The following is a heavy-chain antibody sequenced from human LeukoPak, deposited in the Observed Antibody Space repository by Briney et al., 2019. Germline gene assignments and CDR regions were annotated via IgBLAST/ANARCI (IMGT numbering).Heavy chain of an antibody. CDR3: ARGLRYFDWLLPFDY. J-gene: IGHJ4*02. Sequence: PSETLSLTCTVSGGSISSYYWSWIRQPAGKGLEWIGRIYTSGSTNYNPSLKGRVTMSVDTSKNQFSLKLSSVTAADTAVYYCARGLRYFDWLLPFDYWGQGTLVTVSS. CDR1: GGSISSYY. V-gene: IGHV4-4*07. D-gene: IGHD3-9*01. CDR2: IYTSGST.